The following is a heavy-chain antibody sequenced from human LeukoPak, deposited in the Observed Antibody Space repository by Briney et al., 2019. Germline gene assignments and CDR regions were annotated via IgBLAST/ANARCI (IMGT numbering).Heavy chain of an antibody. V-gene: IGHV1-18*01. CDR2: ISGYNGKT. J-gene: IGHJ4*02. Sequence: ASVKVSCKASGYSFTHHGISWVRQAPGQGLEWMGWISGYNGKTKYAQKFQGRVTMTTDTSTSTAYMELRSLRSDDTAVYYCARDHTYSSGCFDYWGQGTLVTVSS. CDR1: GYSFTHHG. D-gene: IGHD6-19*01. CDR3: ARDHTYSSGCFDY.